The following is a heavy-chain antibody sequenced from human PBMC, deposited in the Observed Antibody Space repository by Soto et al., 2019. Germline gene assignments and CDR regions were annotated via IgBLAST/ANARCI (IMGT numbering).Heavy chain of an antibody. CDR3: ARGDEMTAVTIFEY. D-gene: IGHD4-17*01. CDR1: GGAFGRYS. V-gene: IGHV1-69*01. Sequence: QVQLEQSGPEVKRPGTSVKVSCQASGGAFGRYSVSWVRQAPGQGLEWIGGVIPVFNTSNYSLKFQGRVAIAADESTSTVCRELRSLRSEDTALYYCARGDEMTAVTIFEYWGQGTLVTVSS. CDR2: VIPVFNTS. J-gene: IGHJ4*02.